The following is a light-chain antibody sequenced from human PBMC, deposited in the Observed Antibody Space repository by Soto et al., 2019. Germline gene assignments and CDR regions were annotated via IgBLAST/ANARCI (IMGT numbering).Light chain of an antibody. CDR2: DNN. CDR1: NSNIGNNY. CDR3: GTWDSSLSAGV. Sequence: QSVLTQPPSVSAAPGQKVTISCSGSNSNIGNNYISWFQQLPGTAPKLLIYDNNKRPSGIPDRFSGSKSGTSATLGITGLQTGDEADYYCGTWDSSLSAGVVGTGTKLTVL. J-gene: IGLJ1*01. V-gene: IGLV1-51*01.